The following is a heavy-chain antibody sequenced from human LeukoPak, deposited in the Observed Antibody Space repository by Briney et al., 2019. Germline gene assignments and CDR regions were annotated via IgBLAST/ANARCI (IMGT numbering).Heavy chain of an antibody. V-gene: IGHV1-69*05. CDR1: GGTFSSYA. D-gene: IGHD1-7*01. CDR3: ASGSGITGTTPSFDY. J-gene: IGHJ4*02. Sequence: GASVKVSCKASGGTFSSYAISWVRQAPGQGLEWMGGIIPIFGTANYAQKFQGRVTITTDESTSTAYMELSSLRSEDTAVYYCASGSGITGTTPSFDYWGQGTLVTVSS. CDR2: IIPIFGTA.